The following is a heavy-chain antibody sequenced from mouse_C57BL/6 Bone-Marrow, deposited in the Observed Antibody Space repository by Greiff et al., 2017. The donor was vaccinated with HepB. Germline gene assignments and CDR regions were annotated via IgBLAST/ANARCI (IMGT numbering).Heavy chain of an antibody. CDR3: ARWIIYDGYSYYAMDY. Sequence: QVQLQQPGAELVRPGSSVKLSCKASGYTFTSYWMHWVKQRPIQGLEWIGNIDPSDSETHYNQKFKDKATLTVDKSSSTAYMQLSSLTSEDSAVYYCARWIIYDGYSYYAMDYWGQGTSVTVSS. V-gene: IGHV1-52*01. J-gene: IGHJ4*01. CDR1: GYTFTSYW. CDR2: IDPSDSET. D-gene: IGHD2-3*01.